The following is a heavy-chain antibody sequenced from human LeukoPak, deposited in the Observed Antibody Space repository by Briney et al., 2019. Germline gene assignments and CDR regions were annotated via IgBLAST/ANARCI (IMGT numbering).Heavy chain of an antibody. D-gene: IGHD1-26*01. CDR3: ARGGKVGATIDY. Sequence: SETLSLTCTVSGGSISSYYWSWIRQPPGKGLEWIGYIYYSGSTNYNPSLKSRVTISVDTSKNQFSLKLSSVTAADTAVYYCARGGKVGATIDYWGQGTLVTVSS. V-gene: IGHV4-59*01. CDR2: IYYSGST. CDR1: GGSISSYY. J-gene: IGHJ4*02.